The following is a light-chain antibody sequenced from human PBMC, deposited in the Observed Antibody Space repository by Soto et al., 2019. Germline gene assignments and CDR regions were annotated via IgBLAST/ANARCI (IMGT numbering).Light chain of an antibody. V-gene: IGKV1-6*01. J-gene: IGKJ1*01. Sequence: CRASQGIGNALGWYQQKPGKPPKVLIYGASNLQSGVPPRFSGSGSGTDVNLAIMSLQPADCATYSCQQDTHHLWTFGHGTKVDIK. CDR2: GAS. CDR1: QGIGNA. CDR3: QQDTHHLWT.